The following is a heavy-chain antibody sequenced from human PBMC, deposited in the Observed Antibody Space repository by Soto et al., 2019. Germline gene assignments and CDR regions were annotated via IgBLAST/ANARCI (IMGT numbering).Heavy chain of an antibody. CDR2: VYYNENT. Sequence: PSETLSLTCSVSGASINNFAHYWCWIRQPPGKGLEWIGTVYYNENTYYNPSLKSRVAISVDTAKNQFSLNLRSVTAADTAIYFCARRERYYGSPGWFDPWGQGTLVTVSS. D-gene: IGHD3-10*01. J-gene: IGHJ5*01. CDR1: GASINNFAHY. V-gene: IGHV4-39*01. CDR3: ARRERYYGSPGWFDP.